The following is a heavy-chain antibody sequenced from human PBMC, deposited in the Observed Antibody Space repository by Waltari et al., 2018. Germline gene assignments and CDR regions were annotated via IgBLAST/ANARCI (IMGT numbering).Heavy chain of an antibody. D-gene: IGHD2-8*01. CDR2: ISGGGGVT. V-gene: IGHV3-23*01. J-gene: IGHJ3*02. CDR3: AKDPNGDYIGAFDT. Sequence: EVQVLESGGLLVQPGGSLRLSCAASTFTFSNYVMTWVRQAPGKGREYISSISGGGGVTVYANSVKGRFTIARDNSKSTLYLQMNSLRGEDTATYYCAKDPNGDYIGAFDTWGQGTMVTVSP. CDR1: TFTFSNYV.